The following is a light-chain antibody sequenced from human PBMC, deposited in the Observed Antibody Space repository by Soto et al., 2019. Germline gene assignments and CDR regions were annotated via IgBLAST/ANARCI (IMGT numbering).Light chain of an antibody. J-gene: IGLJ1*01. Sequence: QSVLTQLASVSGSPGQSITISCSGTSSDVGTYNLVSWYQQYPGKAPRLMIYEVTKRPSGVSNRFSGSKSGNTASLTISGLQPEDEADYYCCSYAGSSSSIFGTGTKVTVL. CDR3: CSYAGSSSSI. CDR2: EVT. CDR1: SSDVGTYNL. V-gene: IGLV2-23*02.